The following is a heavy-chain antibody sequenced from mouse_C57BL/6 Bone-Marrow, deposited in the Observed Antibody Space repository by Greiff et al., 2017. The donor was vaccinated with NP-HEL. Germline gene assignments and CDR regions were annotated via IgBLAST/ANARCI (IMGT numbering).Heavy chain of an antibody. D-gene: IGHD2-12*01. V-gene: IGHV1-5*01. Sequence: EVQLQESGTVLARPGASVKMSCKTSGYTFTSYWMHWVKQRPGQGLEWIGAIYPGNSDTSYNQKFKGRAKLTAVTSASTAYMELSSLTNEDSAVYYCTREYSYDRPFDYWGQGTTLTVSS. CDR1: GYTFTSYW. CDR2: IYPGNSDT. CDR3: TREYSYDRPFDY. J-gene: IGHJ2*01.